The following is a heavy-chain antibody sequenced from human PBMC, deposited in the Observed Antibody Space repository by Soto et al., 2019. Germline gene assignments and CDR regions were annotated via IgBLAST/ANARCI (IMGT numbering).Heavy chain of an antibody. Sequence: GSLRFSCAASGFTFSDYYMSWIRQAPGKGLEWVSYISSSGSTIYYADSVKGRFTISRDNAKNSLYLQMNSLRAEDTAVYYCARGLTTYYYYGMDVWGQGTTVTVYS. CDR3: ARGLTTYYYYGMDV. D-gene: IGHD1-1*01. J-gene: IGHJ6*02. CDR2: ISSSGSTI. V-gene: IGHV3-11*01. CDR1: GFTFSDYY.